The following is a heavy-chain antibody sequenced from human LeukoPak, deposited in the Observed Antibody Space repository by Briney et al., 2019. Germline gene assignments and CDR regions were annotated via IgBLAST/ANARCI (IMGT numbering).Heavy chain of an antibody. CDR3: AKDSGSYLPQPEYYFDY. J-gene: IGHJ4*02. CDR2: ISWDGGST. V-gene: IGHV3-43D*03. CDR1: GFTFDDYA. Sequence: PGGSLRLSCAASGFTFDDYAMHWVRQAPGKGLEWVSLISWDGGSTYYADSVKGRFTISRDNSKNSLYLQMNSLRAEDTALYYCAKDSGSYLPQPEYYFDYWGQGTLVTVSS. D-gene: IGHD1-26*01.